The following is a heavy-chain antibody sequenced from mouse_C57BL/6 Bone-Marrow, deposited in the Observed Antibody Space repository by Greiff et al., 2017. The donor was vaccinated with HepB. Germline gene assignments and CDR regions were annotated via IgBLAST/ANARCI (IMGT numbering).Heavy chain of an antibody. V-gene: IGHV1-54*01. CDR1: GYAFTNYL. CDR2: INPGSGGT. D-gene: IGHD3-1*01. CDR3: ASRGAMDY. Sequence: QVQLKESGAELVRPGTSVKVSCKASGYAFTNYLIEWVKQRPGQGLEWIGVINPGSGGTNYNEKFKGKATLTADKSSSTAYMQLSSLTSEDSAVYFCASRGAMDYWGQGTSVTVSS. J-gene: IGHJ4*01.